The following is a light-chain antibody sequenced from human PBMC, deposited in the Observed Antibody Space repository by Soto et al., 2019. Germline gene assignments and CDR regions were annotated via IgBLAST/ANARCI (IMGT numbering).Light chain of an antibody. CDR2: EVS. CDR3: SSYTSSSTYI. Sequence: QSVLTQPASVSGSPGQSITISCTGNSSDVGGYNYVSWYQQHPGKAPKLMIYEVSNRPSGVSNRFSGSKSGNTASLTISGLPAEDEADYYCSSYTSSSTYIFGTGTKLTVL. CDR1: SSDVGGYNY. V-gene: IGLV2-14*01. J-gene: IGLJ1*01.